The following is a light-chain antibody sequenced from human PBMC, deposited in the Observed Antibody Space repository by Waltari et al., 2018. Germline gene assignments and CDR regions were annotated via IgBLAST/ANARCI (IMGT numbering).Light chain of an antibody. V-gene: IGKV3-20*01. Sequence: ETVLTQSPGTLSLSPGERASLSCRASQSVTGSYITWYQQRTGQAPRVLIYGASNWATGIPDRFSGIRSGTALTLTISRLERDDFAVYYCQQYVDSRWTFGQGTKVEIK. J-gene: IGKJ1*01. CDR3: QQYVDSRWT. CDR1: QSVTGSY. CDR2: GAS.